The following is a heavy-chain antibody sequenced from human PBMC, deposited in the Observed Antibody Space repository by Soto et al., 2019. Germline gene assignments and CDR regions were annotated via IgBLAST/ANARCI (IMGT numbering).Heavy chain of an antibody. D-gene: IGHD6-6*01. CDR3: AKMEYSSSSWDY. CDR2: ITDTGGDT. CDR1: GITFGSRA. Sequence: GGSLRLSCVASGITFGSRAMSWVRQAPGEGLEWVSSITDTGGDTKYADSVRGRFTISRDNSKNTLYLLMSRLRAEDTAVYYCAKMEYSSSSWDYWGQGTLVTVSS. J-gene: IGHJ4*02. V-gene: IGHV3-23*01.